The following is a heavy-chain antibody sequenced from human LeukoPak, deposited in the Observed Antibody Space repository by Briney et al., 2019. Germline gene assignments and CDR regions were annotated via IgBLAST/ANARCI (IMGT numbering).Heavy chain of an antibody. Sequence: ETLSLTCAVYGGSFSGYYWSWIRQPPGKGLEWVSAISGSGGSTYYADSVKGRFTISRDNSKNTLYLQMNSLRAEDTAVYYCAKGTANYDYWGQGTLVTVSS. CDR1: GGSFSGYY. J-gene: IGHJ4*02. CDR3: AKGTANYDY. CDR2: ISGSGGST. D-gene: IGHD5-24*01. V-gene: IGHV3-23*01.